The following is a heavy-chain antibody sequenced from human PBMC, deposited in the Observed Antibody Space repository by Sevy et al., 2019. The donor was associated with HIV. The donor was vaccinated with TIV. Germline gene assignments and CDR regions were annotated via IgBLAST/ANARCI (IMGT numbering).Heavy chain of an antibody. D-gene: IGHD4-17*01. V-gene: IGHV3-48*03. Sequence: GESLKISCVASGFIFSSYEMNWVRQAPGKGLEWVSYITNSGSSVYYSDSVRGRFTISRDNAKNSLFLQMNSLRADDTALYYCSRDLPLSATTVSHFDYWGRGTLVTVSS. CDR2: ITNSGSSV. J-gene: IGHJ4*02. CDR1: GFIFSSYE. CDR3: SRDLPLSATTVSHFDY.